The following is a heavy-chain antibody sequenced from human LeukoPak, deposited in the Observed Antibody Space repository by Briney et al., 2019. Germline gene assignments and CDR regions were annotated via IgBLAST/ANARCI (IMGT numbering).Heavy chain of an antibody. D-gene: IGHD3-10*01. V-gene: IGHV3-7*05. J-gene: IGHJ4*02. CDR3: AREGRESQGFDY. CDR1: GFTFRNYW. Sequence: PGGSLRLSCAASGFTFRNYWMTWVRQAPGKGLEWVANIKQGGSEKYYVDSVKGRFTVSRDNAKDSLYPQMNSLRAEDTAVYYCAREGRESQGFDYWGQGTLVTVSS. CDR2: IKQGGSEK.